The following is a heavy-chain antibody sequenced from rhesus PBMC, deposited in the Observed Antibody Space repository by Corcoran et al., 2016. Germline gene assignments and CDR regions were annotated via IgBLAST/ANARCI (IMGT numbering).Heavy chain of an antibody. V-gene: IGHV4-106*01. CDR1: GGSISDDYY. Sequence: QVQLQESGPGLVKPSETLSLTCAVSGGSISDDYYWSWIRQPPGKGLEWIGYIYGSGGGTKYNPSLKNRVTISIDPDKNQFSLKLSSVTAADTAVYYCARPYSSWTDDAFYFCCLGLRVPVSS. J-gene: IGHJ3*01. CDR3: ARPYSSWTDDAFYF. CDR2: IYGSGGGT. D-gene: IGHD6-13*01.